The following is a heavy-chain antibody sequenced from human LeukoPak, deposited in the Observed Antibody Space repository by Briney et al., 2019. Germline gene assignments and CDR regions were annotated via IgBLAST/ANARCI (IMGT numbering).Heavy chain of an antibody. V-gene: IGHV4-4*07. CDR1: GGSISSYY. CDR2: IYTSGST. Sequence: PSETLSLTCTVAGGSISSYYWSWIRQPAGKGLEWIGRIYTSGSTNYNPSLKSRVTMSVDTSKNQFSLKLSSVTAADTAVYYCAGYCTNGVCGADWGQGTLVTVSS. D-gene: IGHD2-8*01. J-gene: IGHJ4*02. CDR3: AGYCTNGVCGAD.